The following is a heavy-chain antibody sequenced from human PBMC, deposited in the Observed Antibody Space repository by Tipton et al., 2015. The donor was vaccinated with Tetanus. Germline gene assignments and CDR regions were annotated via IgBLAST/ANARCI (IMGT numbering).Heavy chain of an antibody. D-gene: IGHD3-10*01. Sequence: TLSLTCTVSGGSVSSGSYYWSWIRQPPGKGLEWIGYIYYSGSTNYNPSLKSRVTISVDTSKNQFSLKLSSVTAADTAVYYCARRQVGRGPFDYWGQGSRVTVSS. V-gene: IGHV4-61*01. CDR1: GGSVSSGSYY. CDR2: IYYSGST. J-gene: IGHJ4*02. CDR3: ARRQVGRGPFDY.